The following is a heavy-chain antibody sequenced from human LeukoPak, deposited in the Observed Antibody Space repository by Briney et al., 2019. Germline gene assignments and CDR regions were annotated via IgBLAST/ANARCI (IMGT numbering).Heavy chain of an antibody. CDR3: AKDSAWDTAMDY. J-gene: IGHJ4*02. CDR2: INSGNTYI. CDR1: GFTFSSYT. D-gene: IGHD5-18*01. V-gene: IGHV3-21*01. Sequence: PGGSLRLSCAASGFTFSSYTMNWVRQAPGKGLEWVSLINSGNTYIHYADSVKGRFTISRDNAKNSLYLQMNSLRAEDTAVYYCAKDSAWDTAMDYWGQGTLVTVSS.